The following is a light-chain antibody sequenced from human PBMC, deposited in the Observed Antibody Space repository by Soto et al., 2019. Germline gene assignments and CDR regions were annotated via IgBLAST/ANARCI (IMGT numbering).Light chain of an antibody. CDR2: DAS. CDR1: QTISNW. CDR3: QQYNTYPLT. Sequence: DIPMTQSPSTLSASVGDRVTITCRASQTISNWLAWYQQKAGKAPKVLIFDASTLGGGVPSRFSGRRSGTDFTLTISSLQPSDFATYYCQQYNTYPLTFGRGTKVEI. V-gene: IGKV1-5*01. J-gene: IGKJ4*01.